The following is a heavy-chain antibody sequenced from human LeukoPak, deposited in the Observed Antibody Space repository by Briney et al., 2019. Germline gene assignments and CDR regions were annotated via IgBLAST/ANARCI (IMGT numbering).Heavy chain of an antibody. CDR3: ARDKDYYGSGSPFDY. CDR1: GFTFSSYG. J-gene: IGHJ4*02. D-gene: IGHD3-10*01. V-gene: IGHV3-33*01. CDR2: IWYDGSNK. Sequence: GRSLRLSCAASGFTFSSYGMHWVRQAPGKGLEWVAVIWYDGSNKYYADSVKGRFTISRDNSKNTLYLQMNSLRAEDTAVYYCARDKDYYGSGSPFDYWGQGTLVTVSS.